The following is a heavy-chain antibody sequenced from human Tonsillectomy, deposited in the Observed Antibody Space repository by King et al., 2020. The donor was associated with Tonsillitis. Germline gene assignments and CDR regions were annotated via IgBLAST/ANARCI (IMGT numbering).Heavy chain of an antibody. CDR1: GYSFTSYW. CDR3: ARPIGYCSGGSCYGNWFDP. Sequence: VQLVESGAEVKKPGESLRISCKGSGYSFTSYWISWVRQMPGKGLEWMGRIDPSDSYTNYSPSFQGHVTISADKSISTAYLQWSSLKASDTAMYYCARPIGYCSGGSCYGNWFDPWGQGTLVTVSP. D-gene: IGHD2-15*01. V-gene: IGHV5-10-1*01. J-gene: IGHJ5*02. CDR2: IDPSDSYT.